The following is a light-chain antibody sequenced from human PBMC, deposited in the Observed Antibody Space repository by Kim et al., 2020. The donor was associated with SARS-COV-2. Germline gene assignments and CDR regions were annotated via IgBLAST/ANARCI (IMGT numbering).Light chain of an antibody. CDR1: SLRRYY. CDR3: NSRDSSGNHWV. V-gene: IGLV3-19*01. Sequence: ALGQTVRLTCQGDSLRRYYASWYQQKPGQAPLLVIYGKNNRPSGIPDRFSGSSSGNTASLTITGAQAEDEADYYCNSRDSSGNHWVFGGGTQLTVL. J-gene: IGLJ3*02. CDR2: GKN.